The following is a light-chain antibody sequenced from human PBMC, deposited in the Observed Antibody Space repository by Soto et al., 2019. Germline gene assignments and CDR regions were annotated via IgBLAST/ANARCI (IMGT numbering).Light chain of an antibody. CDR3: SSYAGSNNFVV. CDR1: SSGVGDYNY. V-gene: IGLV2-8*01. CDR2: EVS. J-gene: IGLJ2*01. Sequence: QSALTQPPSASGSPGQSVTISCTGTSSGVGDYNYVSWYQHHPGKAPKLMIYEVSKRPSGVPDRFSGSKSGNTASLTVSGLQADDEADYYCSSYAGSNNFVVFGGGTKVTVL.